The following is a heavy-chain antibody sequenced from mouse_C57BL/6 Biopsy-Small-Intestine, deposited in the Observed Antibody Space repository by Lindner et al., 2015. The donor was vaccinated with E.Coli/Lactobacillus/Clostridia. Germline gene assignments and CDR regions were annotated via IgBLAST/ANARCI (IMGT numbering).Heavy chain of an antibody. V-gene: IGHV1-39*01. CDR2: INPNYGTT. CDR1: GYSFTDYN. Sequence: VQLQESGPELVKPGASVKISCEASGYSFTDYNMNWVKQSNGKSLEWIGVINPNYGTTSYNQKFKGKATLTVDQSSSTAYMQLNSLTSEDSAVYYCARGRTVVAHYAMDYWGQGTSVTVSS. J-gene: IGHJ4*01. CDR3: ARGRTVVAHYAMDY. D-gene: IGHD1-1*01.